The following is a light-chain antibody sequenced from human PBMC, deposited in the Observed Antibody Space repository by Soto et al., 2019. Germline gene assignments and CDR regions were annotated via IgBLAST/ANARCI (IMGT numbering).Light chain of an antibody. J-gene: IGLJ1*01. Sequence: QSVLTQPPSASVTPGQRITISCSGSNSNVGSHGVSWFQQLPGTAPKLIIYEARNRPSGVPDRFSGSKSGNTASLTISGLQAADEADYYCSLYTSENTYVFGTGTKVTVL. CDR2: EAR. CDR1: NSNVGSHG. V-gene: IGLV2-18*01. CDR3: SLYTSENTYV.